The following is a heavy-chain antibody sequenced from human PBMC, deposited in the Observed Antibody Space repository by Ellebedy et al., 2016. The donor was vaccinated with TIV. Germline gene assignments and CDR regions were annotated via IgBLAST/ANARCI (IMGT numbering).Heavy chain of an antibody. CDR3: AREGTMIRGIKNWFDP. CDR2: TFYRSKWYY. V-gene: IGHV6-1*01. D-gene: IGHD3-10*01. J-gene: IGHJ5*02. CDR1: GDSVSSDRAA. Sequence: SQTLSLTCXISGDSVSSDRAAWNCIRQSPSRGLEWLGRTFYRSKWYYDYAASVRSRISVNPDTSKNQFSLQLNSVTPDDTAVYYCAREGTMIRGIKNWFDPWGQGTLVIVSS.